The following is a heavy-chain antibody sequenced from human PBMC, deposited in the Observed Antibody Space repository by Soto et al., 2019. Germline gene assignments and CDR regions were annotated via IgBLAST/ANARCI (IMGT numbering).Heavy chain of an antibody. CDR3: AEDIIAAAGIGRFDY. D-gene: IGHD6-13*01. CDR1: GFTFRSYA. V-gene: IGHV3-23*01. CDR2: ISGSGGST. Sequence: GGSQRPSCATSGFTFRSYASSWVRPAPGKGLEWVSAISGSGGSTYYADSVKGRFTISRDNSKNTLYLQMNSLRAEDTAVYYCAEDIIAAAGIGRFDYWGQGTLVTVSS. J-gene: IGHJ4*02.